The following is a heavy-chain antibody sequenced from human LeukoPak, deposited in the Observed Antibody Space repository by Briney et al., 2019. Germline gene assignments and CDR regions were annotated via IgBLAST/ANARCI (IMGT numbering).Heavy chain of an antibody. D-gene: IGHD6-19*01. J-gene: IGHJ6*02. Sequence: SETLSLTCTVSGGSIDSSGSYWGWIRQPPGKGLEWVGCVYYGGDAYYNPSLKSRVTISADLSKNQFSLSLISVTAADTALYYCARLFSRGWPYYYGLGAWGQGTTVTVSS. V-gene: IGHV4-39*01. CDR3: ARLFSRGWPYYYGLGA. CDR1: GGSIDSSGSY. CDR2: VYYGGDA.